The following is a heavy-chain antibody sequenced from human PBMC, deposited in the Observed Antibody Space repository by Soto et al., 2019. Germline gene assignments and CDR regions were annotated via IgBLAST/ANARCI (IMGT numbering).Heavy chain of an antibody. D-gene: IGHD1-7*01. Sequence: RASVKVSCKVSGYTLTELCVHWVRQAPGKGLEWMGGFDPEDGETIYAQKFQGRVTMTEDTSTDTAYMELSSLRSEDTAVYYCATKKGSGTTDDWGQGTLVTVAS. CDR3: ATKKGSGTTDD. V-gene: IGHV1-24*01. J-gene: IGHJ4*02. CDR2: FDPEDGET. CDR1: GYTLTELC.